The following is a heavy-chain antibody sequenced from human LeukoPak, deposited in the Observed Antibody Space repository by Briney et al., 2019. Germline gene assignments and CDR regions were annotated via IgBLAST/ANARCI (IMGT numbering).Heavy chain of an antibody. J-gene: IGHJ4*02. CDR3: ARAFYYDSSGRTPFDY. CDR2: INHSGST. V-gene: IGHV4-34*01. Sequence: SETLSLTCAVYGGSFSGYYWSWIRQPPGKGLEWIGEINHSGSTNYNPSLKSRVTISVDTSKNQFSLKLSSVTAADTAVYYCARAFYYDSSGRTPFDYWGQGTLVTVSS. D-gene: IGHD3-22*01. CDR1: GGSFSGYY.